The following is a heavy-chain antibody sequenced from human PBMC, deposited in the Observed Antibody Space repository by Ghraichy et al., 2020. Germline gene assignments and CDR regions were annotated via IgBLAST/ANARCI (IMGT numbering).Heavy chain of an antibody. V-gene: IGHV4-59*01. CDR1: SGSISRYY. Sequence: SQTLSLTCIVSSGSISRYYWSWIRQPPGKGLEWIAYIYSSGSTDYNPSLKSRLTMSVDTSKNQFFLKLSSVTAADTAVYYCARDFGCSGGSCYGAPGRFDPWGQGTLVTVSS. CDR2: IYSSGST. D-gene: IGHD2-15*01. J-gene: IGHJ5*02. CDR3: ARDFGCSGGSCYGAPGRFDP.